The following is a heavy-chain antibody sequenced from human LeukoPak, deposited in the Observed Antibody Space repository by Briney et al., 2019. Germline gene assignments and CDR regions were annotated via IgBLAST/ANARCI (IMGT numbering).Heavy chain of an antibody. CDR2: IIPIWGIA. V-gene: IGHV1-69*04. D-gene: IGHD3-22*01. J-gene: IGHJ4*02. Sequence: SVKVSCKASGGTFGSYAISWVRQAPGQGLEWMGRIIPIWGIAIYAQKFQGRVTISADKSTSTAYMELSSLRSEDTAVYYCARVRTYYYDSSGYYSPLIWDYWGQGTLVTVSS. CDR1: GGTFGSYA. CDR3: ARVRTYYYDSSGYYSPLIWDY.